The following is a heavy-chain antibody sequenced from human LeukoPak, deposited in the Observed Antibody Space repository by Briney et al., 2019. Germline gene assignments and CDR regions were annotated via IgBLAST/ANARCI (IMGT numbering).Heavy chain of an antibody. CDR3: ARDNYYYGSGSYYFDY. Sequence: NPSETLSLTCAVYGGSFSGYYWSWVRQPPGKGLEWIGEINHSGSTNYNPSLKSRVTMSVDTSKNQFSLKLSSVTAADTAVYYCARDNYYYGSGSYYFDYWGQGTLVTVSS. CDR2: INHSGST. D-gene: IGHD3-10*01. CDR1: GGSFSGYY. J-gene: IGHJ4*02. V-gene: IGHV4-34*01.